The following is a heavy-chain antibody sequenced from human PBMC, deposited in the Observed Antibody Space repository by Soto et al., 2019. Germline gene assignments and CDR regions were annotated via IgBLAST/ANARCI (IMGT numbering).Heavy chain of an antibody. CDR3: EMWDYYDSSGYDY. CDR1: GGTFSSYA. J-gene: IGHJ4*02. V-gene: IGHV1-69*01. D-gene: IGHD3-22*01. Sequence: KGSCKASGGTFSSYAISWGRQAPGQGLEWMGGIIPIFGTANYAQKFQGRVTITADESTSTAYMELSSLRSEDTAVYYCEMWDYYDSSGYDYWGQGTLVTVSS. CDR2: IIPIFGTA.